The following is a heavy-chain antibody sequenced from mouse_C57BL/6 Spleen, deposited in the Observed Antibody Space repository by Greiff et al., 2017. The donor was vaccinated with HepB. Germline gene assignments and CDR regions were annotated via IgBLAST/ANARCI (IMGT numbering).Heavy chain of an antibody. D-gene: IGHD1-2*01. Sequence: QVQLQQSGAELARPGASVKLSCKASGYTFTSYGISWVKQRTGQGLEWIGEIYPRSGNTYYNEKFKGKATLTADKSSSTAYMELRSLTSDDSAVYCCARSGLRPWYFDVWGTGTTVTVSS. CDR3: ARSGLRPWYFDV. CDR1: GYTFTSYG. CDR2: IYPRSGNT. V-gene: IGHV1-81*01. J-gene: IGHJ1*03.